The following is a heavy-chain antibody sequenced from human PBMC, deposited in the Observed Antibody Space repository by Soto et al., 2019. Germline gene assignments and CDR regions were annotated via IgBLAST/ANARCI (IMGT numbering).Heavy chain of an antibody. V-gene: IGHV3-23*01. Sequence: PGGSLRLSCAASGFTFSKYRMNWVRQAPGKGLEWVSAISGSGGSTYYADSVKGRFTISRDNSKNTLYLQMNSLRAEDTAVYYCAKDPAIVVVGGMDVWGQGTTVTVSS. J-gene: IGHJ6*02. CDR2: ISGSGGST. D-gene: IGHD2-2*01. CDR3: AKDPAIVVVGGMDV. CDR1: GFTFSKYR.